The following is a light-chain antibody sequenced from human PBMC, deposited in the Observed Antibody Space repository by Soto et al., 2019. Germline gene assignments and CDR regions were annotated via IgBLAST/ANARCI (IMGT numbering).Light chain of an antibody. CDR2: EVS. J-gene: IGLJ3*02. CDR1: SRDVGVYKY. CDR3: SSYASDSSLV. Sequence: QSALTQPASVSGSPGQSITISCTGSSRDVGVYKYVSWYQQYPGKAPRLMIYEVSNRPSGVSNRFSGSKSGNTASLTISGLQAEDEADYYCSSYASDSSLVFGGGTQLTVL. V-gene: IGLV2-14*01.